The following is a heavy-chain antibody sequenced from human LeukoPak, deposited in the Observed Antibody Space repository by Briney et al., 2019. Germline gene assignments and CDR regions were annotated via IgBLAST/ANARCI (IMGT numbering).Heavy chain of an antibody. CDR2: TIMTGTTI. J-gene: IGHJ6*04. V-gene: IGHV3-11*04. Sequence: GGSLRLSCAASGFTFSDYYMTWIRQAPGKGLEWASYTIMTGTTIYYAGSVKGRFTISRDNANNSLDLQMNSLRAEDTAVYYCAELGITMIGGVWGKGTTVTISS. CDR3: AELGITMIGGV. CDR1: GFTFSDYY. D-gene: IGHD3-10*02.